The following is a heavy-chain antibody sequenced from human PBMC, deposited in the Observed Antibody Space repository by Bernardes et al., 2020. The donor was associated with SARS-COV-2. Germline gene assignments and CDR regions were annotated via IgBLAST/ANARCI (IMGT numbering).Heavy chain of an antibody. CDR2: IWNDGSNK. Sequence: GGSLRLSCVASGFAFSTYGMHWVRQAPGKGLEWVEVIWNDGSNKKYADSVKGRFTISRDNSKNTVSLQMNSLRAEDTAMYYCSRDMGAGDTNDYWGQGTLVTVSS. V-gene: IGHV3-33*01. J-gene: IGHJ4*02. CDR1: GFAFSTYG. CDR3: SRDMGAGDTNDY. D-gene: IGHD1-26*01.